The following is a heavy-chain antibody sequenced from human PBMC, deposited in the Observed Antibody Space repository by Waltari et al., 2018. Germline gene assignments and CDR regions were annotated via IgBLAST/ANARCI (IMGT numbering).Heavy chain of an antibody. CDR1: GYTFTSYY. CDR2: ISPIGVST. CDR3: ARDAGIAVAGLRYFDY. J-gene: IGHJ4*02. Sequence: QVQLVQSGAEVKKPGASVKVSCKASGYTFTSYYMHWVRQAPGQGLEWMGIISPIGVSTSYAQKFQGRVTITADKSTSTAYMELSSLRSEDTAVYYCARDAGIAVAGLRYFDYWGQGTLVTVSS. D-gene: IGHD6-19*01. V-gene: IGHV1-46*01.